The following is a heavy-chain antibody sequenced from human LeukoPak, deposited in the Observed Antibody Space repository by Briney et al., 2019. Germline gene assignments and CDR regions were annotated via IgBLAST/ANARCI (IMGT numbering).Heavy chain of an antibody. Sequence: GRSLRLSCAASGFTFSTYAMHWVRQAQGKGLEWVAFIWPDGSKKYYADSVKGRFAISRENSKNTVYLQMNDLRPEDTALYFCAKISSSAESNFDYWGQGTLLTVSS. D-gene: IGHD6-25*01. J-gene: IGHJ4*02. CDR2: IWPDGSKK. CDR1: GFTFSTYA. V-gene: IGHV3-33*06. CDR3: AKISSSAESNFDY.